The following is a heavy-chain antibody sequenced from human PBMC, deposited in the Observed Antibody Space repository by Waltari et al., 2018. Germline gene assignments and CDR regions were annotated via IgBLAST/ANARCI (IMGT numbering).Heavy chain of an antibody. CDR2: INHSGRT. Sequence: QVQLQQWGAGLLKPSETLSLTCAVYGGSFSGYYWSWIRQPPGKGLEWIGEINHSGRTNYNPSLKSRVTISVDTSKNQFSLKLSSVTAADTAVYYCARARIAARPRWFDPWGQGTLVTVSS. CDR3: ARARIAARPRWFDP. V-gene: IGHV4-34*01. CDR1: GGSFSGYY. D-gene: IGHD6-6*01. J-gene: IGHJ5*02.